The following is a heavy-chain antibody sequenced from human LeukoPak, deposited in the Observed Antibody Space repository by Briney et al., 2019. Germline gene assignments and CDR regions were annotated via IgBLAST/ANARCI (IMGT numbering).Heavy chain of an antibody. D-gene: IGHD5-18*01. J-gene: IGHJ4*02. CDR1: GFTFSSYA. Sequence: GGSLGLSCAASGFTFSSYAMSWVRQAPGKGLEWVSAISGSGGSTYYADSVKGRFTISRDNSKNALYLQMNSLRAEDTAVYYCAKAPRGTAMAHFDYWGQGTLVTVSS. CDR2: ISGSGGST. CDR3: AKAPRGTAMAHFDY. V-gene: IGHV3-23*01.